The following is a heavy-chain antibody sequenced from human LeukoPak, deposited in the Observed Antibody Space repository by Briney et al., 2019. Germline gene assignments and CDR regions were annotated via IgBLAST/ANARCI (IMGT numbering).Heavy chain of an antibody. CDR2: VDPEYGQK. D-gene: IGHD4-17*01. J-gene: IGHJ4*02. Sequence: AASVKVSCKASGYNFTDYYIHWVQQAPGKGLEWMGRVDPEYGQKLFAEKFQGRVNINADTSTNTVYMELSSLTSYDTAVYYCATEAYGDFYFRFWGQGTLVPVSS. CDR1: GYNFTDYY. CDR3: ATEAYGDFYFRF. V-gene: IGHV1-69-2*01.